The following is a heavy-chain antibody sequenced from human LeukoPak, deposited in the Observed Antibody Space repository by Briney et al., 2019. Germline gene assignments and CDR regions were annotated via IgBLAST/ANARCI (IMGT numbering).Heavy chain of an antibody. CDR2: INHRGST. V-gene: IGHV4-34*01. Sequence: SEALSLTCAVYGGFFRGYYWSWIRQPPGKGLEWIGEINHRGSTNYNPSLKSRVTIPVDTSKNQFSLKLTSVTAADTAVYYCARGHCSGGSCYWGYYFDYWGQGTLVTVSS. D-gene: IGHD2-15*01. CDR3: ARGHCSGGSCYWGYYFDY. J-gene: IGHJ4*02. CDR1: GGFFRGYY.